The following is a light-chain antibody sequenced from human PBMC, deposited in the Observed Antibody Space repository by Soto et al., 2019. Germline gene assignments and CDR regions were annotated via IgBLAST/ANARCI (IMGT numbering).Light chain of an antibody. CDR2: AAS. CDR1: QSISSW. Sequence: GDSVTITGRASQSISSWLAWYQQKPGKAPKLLIYAASSLQSGVPSRFTGSGSGTDFTLTISSLQPEDFATYYCQQSYSTSITFGQGTRLEIK. CDR3: QQSYSTSIT. V-gene: IGKV1-39*01. J-gene: IGKJ5*01.